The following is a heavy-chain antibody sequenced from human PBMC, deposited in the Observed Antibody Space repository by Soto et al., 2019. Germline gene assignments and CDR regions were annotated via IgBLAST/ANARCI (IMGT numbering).Heavy chain of an antibody. V-gene: IGHV4-34*01. CDR2: INHSGST. CDR3: ARVSRELRNYYYYGMDV. Sequence: SETLSLTCAFYCGSFIGYYWSWIRQPPGKGLEWIGEINHSGSTNYNPSLKSRVTISVDTSKNQFSLKLSSVTAADTAVYYCARVSRELRNYYYYGMDVWGQGTTVTVSS. CDR1: CGSFIGYY. J-gene: IGHJ6*02. D-gene: IGHD1-7*01.